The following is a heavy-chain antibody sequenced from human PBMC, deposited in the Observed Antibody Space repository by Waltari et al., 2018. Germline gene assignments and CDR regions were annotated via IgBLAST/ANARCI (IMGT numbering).Heavy chain of an antibody. CDR3: APWAGYSRNWFDP. J-gene: IGHJ5*02. D-gene: IGHD6-13*01. CDR2: INAGNGNT. CDR1: GYTFTSYA. V-gene: IGHV1-3*01. Sequence: QVQLVQSGAEVKKPGASVKVSCKASGYTFTSYAMHWVRQAPGQRLEWMGWINAGNGNTKYSQKCQSRVTITADTSTDTAYMELSSLRSEDTAVYYCAPWAGYSRNWFDPWGQGTLVTVSS.